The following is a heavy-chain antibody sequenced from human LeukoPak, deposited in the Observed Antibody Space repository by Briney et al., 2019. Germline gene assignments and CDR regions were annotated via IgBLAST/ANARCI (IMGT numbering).Heavy chain of an antibody. CDR2: ISASGGST. CDR3: AKDLTYSGSSFDY. D-gene: IGHD1-26*01. J-gene: IGHJ4*02. V-gene: IGHV3-23*01. CDR1: GFTFSSSA. Sequence: PGGSLRLSCAASGFTFSSSAMSWVRQVPGKGLEWVSGISASGGSTYYADSVRGRFTISRDNSKNTLYVQMNSLRDEDTAVYYCAKDLTYSGSSFDYWGQGTLVTVSS.